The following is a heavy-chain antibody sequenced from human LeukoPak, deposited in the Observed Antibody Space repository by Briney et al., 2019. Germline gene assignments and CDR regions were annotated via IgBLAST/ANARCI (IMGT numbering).Heavy chain of an antibody. CDR2: MNPNSGNT. D-gene: IGHD2-15*01. J-gene: IGHJ3*02. CDR1: GYTFTSYD. CDR3: ARVCRACYGHDAFDI. V-gene: IGHV1-8*03. Sequence: GASVKVSCKASGYTFTSYDINWVRQATGQGLEWMGWMNPNSGNTGYAQKFQGRVTITRNTSISTAYMELSSLRSEDTAVYYCARVCRACYGHDAFDIWGQGTMVTVSS.